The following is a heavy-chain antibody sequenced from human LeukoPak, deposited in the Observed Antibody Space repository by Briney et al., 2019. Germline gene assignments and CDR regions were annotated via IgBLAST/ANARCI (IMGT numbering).Heavy chain of an antibody. V-gene: IGHV3-23*01. CDR1: GFTFKIYA. Sequence: GGSLRLSCAASGFTFKIYAMTWVRQAPGKGLEWVSSIDADGGATLYADSVQGRFSISRDNAKNTLGLQMHSLTAEDTAIYYCAKDQSYYNWFDPWGQGTRVTVSS. CDR2: IDADGGAT. D-gene: IGHD3-10*01. CDR3: AKDQSYYNWFDP. J-gene: IGHJ5*02.